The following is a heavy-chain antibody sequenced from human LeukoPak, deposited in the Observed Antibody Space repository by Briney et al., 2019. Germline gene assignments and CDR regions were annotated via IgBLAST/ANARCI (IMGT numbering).Heavy chain of an antibody. Sequence: SETLSLTCTVSGGSISSYYWSWVRQPPGKGLEWIGYIYYSGSTNYNPSLKSRVTISVDTSKNQFSLKLSSVTAADTAVYYCARGIYRLLDVWGQGTTVTVSS. D-gene: IGHD5-12*01. CDR3: ARGIYRLLDV. V-gene: IGHV4-59*01. CDR1: GGSISSYY. J-gene: IGHJ6*02. CDR2: IYYSGST.